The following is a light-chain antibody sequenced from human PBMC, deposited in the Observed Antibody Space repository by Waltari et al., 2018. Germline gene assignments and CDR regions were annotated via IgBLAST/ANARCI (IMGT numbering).Light chain of an antibody. CDR3: QQYDNLAFT. CDR1: LDITNY. Sequence: DLQMTQSPSSLSASVGDRVTITCRASLDITNYLNWYQQKPGKAPKLLIYDASNLDTGVPSRFSGSGSGTDFTLTISSLQPEDNATYYCQQYDNLAFTFGPGTKVNI. J-gene: IGKJ3*01. V-gene: IGKV1-33*01. CDR2: DAS.